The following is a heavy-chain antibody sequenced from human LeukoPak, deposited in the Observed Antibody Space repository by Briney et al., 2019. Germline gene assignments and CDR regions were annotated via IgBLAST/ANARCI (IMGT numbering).Heavy chain of an antibody. J-gene: IGHJ5*02. CDR3: ARDLHRGFDP. Sequence: SETLSLTCTVSGGSISSSSYYWGWLRQPRGKGLEWIGSIYYSGRTYYNPSLKSRVTISVDTSKNQFSLKLSSVTAADTAVYYCARDLHRGFDPWGQGTLVTVSS. CDR2: IYYSGRT. V-gene: IGHV4-39*07. CDR1: GGSISSSSYY.